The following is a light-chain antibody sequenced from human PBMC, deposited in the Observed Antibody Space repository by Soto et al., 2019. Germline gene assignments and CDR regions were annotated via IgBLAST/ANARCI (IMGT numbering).Light chain of an antibody. CDR1: STDIGGDNH. Sequence: QSALTQPASVSGSPGQSITISCTGASTDIGGDNHVSWYQQHPGKAPKLIIYNVSHRPSGVSPRFSGSKYGNTASLIIAGLQDEDEADDFCSSYTNTSPHVIFGGGTKLTVL. J-gene: IGLJ2*01. CDR3: SSYTNTSPHVI. V-gene: IGLV2-14*03. CDR2: NVS.